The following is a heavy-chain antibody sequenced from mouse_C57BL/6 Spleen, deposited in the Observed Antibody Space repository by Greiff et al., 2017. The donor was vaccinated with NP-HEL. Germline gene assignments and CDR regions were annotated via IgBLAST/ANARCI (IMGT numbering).Heavy chain of an antibody. CDR1: GFTFSNYW. V-gene: IGHV6-3*01. CDR3: TGEYGSSYVNYYAMDY. Sequence: EVKLEESGGGLVQPGGSMKLSCVASGFTFSNYWMNWVRQSPEKGLEWVAQIRLKSDNYATHYAESVKGRFTISRDDSKSSVYLQMNNLRAEDTGIYYCTGEYGSSYVNYYAMDYWGQGTSVTVSS. CDR2: IRLKSDNYAT. D-gene: IGHD1-1*01. J-gene: IGHJ4*01.